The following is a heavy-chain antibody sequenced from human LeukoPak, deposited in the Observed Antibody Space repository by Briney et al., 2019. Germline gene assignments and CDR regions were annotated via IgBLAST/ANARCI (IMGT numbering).Heavy chain of an antibody. V-gene: IGHV4-39*07. CDR3: ARDYYDSSGYYFDY. D-gene: IGHD3-22*01. J-gene: IGHJ4*02. CDR2: IYYSGST. CDR1: GGSISSSSYY. Sequence: SETLSLTCTVSGGSISSSSYYWGWIRQPPGKGLEWIGSIYYSGSTYYNPSLKSRVTISVDTSKNQFSLKLSSVTAADTAVYYCARDYYDSSGYYFDYWGQGTLVTVSS.